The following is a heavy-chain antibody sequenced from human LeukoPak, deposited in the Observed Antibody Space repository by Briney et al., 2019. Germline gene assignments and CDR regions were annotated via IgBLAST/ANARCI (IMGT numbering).Heavy chain of an antibody. Sequence: GGSLRLSCAASGFTFSSYWMSWVRQSPGKGPEWVSYISHDSDTKYYVDSVKGRFSMSRDNAKRSLYLQMDSLRVEDTAVYYCARATRQGYDYWGQGTLVTVSS. V-gene: IGHV3-48*04. CDR1: GFTFSSYW. J-gene: IGHJ4*02. D-gene: IGHD3-22*01. CDR2: ISHDSDTK. CDR3: ARATRQGYDY.